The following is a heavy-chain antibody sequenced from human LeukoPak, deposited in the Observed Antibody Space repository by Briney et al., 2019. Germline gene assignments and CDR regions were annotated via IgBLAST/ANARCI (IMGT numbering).Heavy chain of an antibody. CDR1: GFTFSSYS. J-gene: IGHJ4*02. V-gene: IGHV3-21*01. D-gene: IGHD4-17*01. CDR3: AREIGYGDYVNYFDY. Sequence: GRSLRLSCAASGFTFSSYSMNWVRQAPGKGLEWVSSISSSSSYIYYADSVKGRFTISRDNAKNSLYLQMNSLRAEDTAVYYCAREIGYGDYVNYFDYWGQGTLVTVSS. CDR2: ISSSSSYI.